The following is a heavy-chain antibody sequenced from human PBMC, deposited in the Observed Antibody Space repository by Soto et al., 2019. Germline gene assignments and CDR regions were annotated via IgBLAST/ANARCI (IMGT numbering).Heavy chain of an antibody. Sequence: PSETLSLTCTVSGGSISSYYWSWIRQPPGKGLEWIGYIYYSGSTNYNPSHKSRVTISVDTSKNQFSLKLSSVTAADTAVYYCSRVRRPTTVSSYYYYYMDVWGKGATVTVS. CDR2: IYYSGST. V-gene: IGHV4-59*01. D-gene: IGHD4-17*01. J-gene: IGHJ6*03. CDR3: SRVRRPTTVSSYYYYYMDV. CDR1: GGSISSYY.